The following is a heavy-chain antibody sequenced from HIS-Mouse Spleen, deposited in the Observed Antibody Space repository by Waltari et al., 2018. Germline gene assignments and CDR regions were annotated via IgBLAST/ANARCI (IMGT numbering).Heavy chain of an antibody. CDR3: AREIPYSSSWYDWYFDL. Sequence: QLQLQESGPGLVKPSETLSLTCTVSGGSISSSSYYWGWIRQPPGKGLEWVGRIYYSGRTNHNPSLKRRSTISVAASKNQFSLKLSSVTAADTAVYYCAREIPYSSSWYDWYFDLWGRGTLVTVSS. CDR1: GGSISSSSYY. D-gene: IGHD6-13*01. J-gene: IGHJ2*01. V-gene: IGHV4-39*07. CDR2: IYYSGRT.